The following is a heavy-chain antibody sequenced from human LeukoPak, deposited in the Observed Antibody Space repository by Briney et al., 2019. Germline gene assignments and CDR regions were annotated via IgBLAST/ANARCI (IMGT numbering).Heavy chain of an antibody. V-gene: IGHV3-48*03. CDR2: IPSSGSTI. CDR1: GLTFSSYA. Sequence: GGSLRLSCVASGLTFSSYAMNWVRQAPGKGLEWVSYIPSSGSTIYYADSVKGRFTVSRDNARKSLYLQMNSLRAEDTAVYYCAKDRGYGSGSYHGFDYWGQGTLVTVSS. J-gene: IGHJ4*02. D-gene: IGHD3-10*01. CDR3: AKDRGYGSGSYHGFDY.